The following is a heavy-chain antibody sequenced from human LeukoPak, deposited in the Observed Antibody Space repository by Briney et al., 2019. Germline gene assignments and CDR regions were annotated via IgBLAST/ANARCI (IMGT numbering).Heavy chain of an antibody. Sequence: SETLSLTCAVYGGSFSGYYWSWIRQPPGKGLEWIGEINHSGSTNYNPSLKSRVTISVDTSKNQFSLKLRSVTAADTAVYYCASSRSSGAYYYGMDVWGQGTTVTVSS. V-gene: IGHV4-34*01. J-gene: IGHJ6*02. CDR3: ASSRSSGAYYYGMDV. D-gene: IGHD6-6*01. CDR2: INHSGST. CDR1: GGSFSGYY.